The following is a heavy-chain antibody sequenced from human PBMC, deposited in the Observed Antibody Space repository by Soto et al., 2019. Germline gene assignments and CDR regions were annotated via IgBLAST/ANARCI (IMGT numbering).Heavy chain of an antibody. CDR1: GFTFSSYS. CDR2: ISSSSSYI. J-gene: IGHJ6*02. D-gene: IGHD3-3*01. Sequence: GGSLRLSCAASGFTFSSYSMNWVRQAPGKGLEWVSSISSSSSYIYYADSVKGRFTISRDNAKNSLYLQMNSLRAEDTAVYYCARLGGYYDFWSGSQRYYYYYGMDVWGQGTTVTVSS. CDR3: ARLGGYYDFWSGSQRYYYYYGMDV. V-gene: IGHV3-21*01.